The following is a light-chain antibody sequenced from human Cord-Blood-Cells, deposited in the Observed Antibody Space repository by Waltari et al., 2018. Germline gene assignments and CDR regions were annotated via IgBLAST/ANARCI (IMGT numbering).Light chain of an antibody. CDR3: CSYAGSYTYVV. CDR1: SSDVGGYNY. CDR2: DVS. J-gene: IGLJ2*01. V-gene: IGLV2-11*01. Sequence: QSALTQPRSVSGSPGQSVTISCTGTSSDVGGYNYVSLYQQHPGKAPKLMIYDVSKRPSGFPDRFSGSKSGNTASLTISGLQAEDEADYYCCSYAGSYTYVVFGGGTKLTVL.